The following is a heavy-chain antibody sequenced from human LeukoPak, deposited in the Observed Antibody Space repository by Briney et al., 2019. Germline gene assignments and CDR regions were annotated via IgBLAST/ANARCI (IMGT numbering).Heavy chain of an antibody. V-gene: IGHV1-46*01. CDR3: ARDLGYYDSSGSFDY. CDR2: INPSGGST. J-gene: IGHJ4*02. D-gene: IGHD3-22*01. CDR1: GYTFTSYY. Sequence: GASVKVSCKASGYTFTSYYMHWVRQAPGQGLEWMGIINPSGGSTSYAQKFQGRVTMTRDTSTSTVYMELSSLRSEDTAVYYCARDLGYYDSSGSFDYWGQGTLVTVSS.